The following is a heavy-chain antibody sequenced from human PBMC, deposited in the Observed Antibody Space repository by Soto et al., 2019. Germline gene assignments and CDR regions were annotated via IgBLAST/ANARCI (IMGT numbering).Heavy chain of an antibody. Sequence: QITLKESGPTLVKPTQTLTLTCTFSGFSFTTDGMGVGWIRQPPGKALEWLALLYWDDDKCYSPSLKSRLTNTNDASINQVVLTLTNMDPADTATYYCAPLYWAASGTRYYFDYWGQGTLVTVSS. CDR1: GFSFTTDGMG. J-gene: IGHJ4*02. D-gene: IGHD6-13*01. V-gene: IGHV2-5*02. CDR2: LYWDDDK. CDR3: APLYWAASGTRYYFDY.